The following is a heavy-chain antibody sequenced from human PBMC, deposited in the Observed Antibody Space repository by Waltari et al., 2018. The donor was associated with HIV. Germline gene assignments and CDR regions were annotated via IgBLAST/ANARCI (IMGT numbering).Heavy chain of an antibody. Sequence: QVSLMESGGGVVQPGGSLTLPCPASGSPFTGHGMHWVRQAPGKGLEWVAVIWADGYNKFYADSVMGRFTFSRDNSKYTLSLQMNSLRAEDTALYYCVKERGPFNGFDIWGQGTMVTVSS. J-gene: IGHJ3*02. D-gene: IGHD3-16*01. CDR1: GSPFTGHG. CDR2: IWADGYNK. CDR3: VKERGPFNGFDI. V-gene: IGHV3-33*06.